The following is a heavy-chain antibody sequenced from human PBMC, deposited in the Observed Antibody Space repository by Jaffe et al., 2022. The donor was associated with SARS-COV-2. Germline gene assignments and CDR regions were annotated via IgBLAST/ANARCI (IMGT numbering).Heavy chain of an antibody. V-gene: IGHV1-3*04. D-gene: IGHD1-1*01. CDR2: INSDYGRT. J-gene: IGHJ4*02. CDR1: GDTRTNYV. Sequence: QVQLVQSGAEVKKPGASVKVSCKASGDTRTNYVLHWVRQAPGQRLEWIGWINSDYGRTDYSQSLQGRVTITRDRSANTAYMELNSLRSEDTALYYCTTQRGGNLYWGQGTLVTVST. CDR3: TTQRGGNLY.